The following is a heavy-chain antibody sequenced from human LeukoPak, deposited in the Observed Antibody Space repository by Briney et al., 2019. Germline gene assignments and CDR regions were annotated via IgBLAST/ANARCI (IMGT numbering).Heavy chain of an antibody. CDR2: ISYDGSNK. D-gene: IGHD6-19*01. Sequence: PGRSPRLSCAASGFTFSSYAMHWVRQAPGKGLEWVAVISYDGSNKYYADSAKGRFTISRDNSKNTLYLQMNSLRAEDTAVYYCARDSSGWSSYYYYGMDVWGQGTTVTVSS. CDR3: ARDSSGWSSYYYYGMDV. CDR1: GFTFSSYA. V-gene: IGHV3-30-3*01. J-gene: IGHJ6*02.